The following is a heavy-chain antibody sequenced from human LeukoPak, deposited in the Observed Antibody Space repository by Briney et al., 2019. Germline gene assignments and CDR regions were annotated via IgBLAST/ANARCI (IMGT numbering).Heavy chain of an antibody. CDR2: IYYSGST. D-gene: IGHD3-10*01. Sequence: PSETLSLTCTVSGGSISSYYWSWIRQPPGKGLEWLGYIYYSGSTYYNPSLKSRVTISVDTSKNQFSLKLSSVTAADTAVYYCARHRYYYRSGSYYGAPYYMDVWGKGTTVTIAS. J-gene: IGHJ6*03. V-gene: IGHV4-59*04. CDR1: GGSISSYY. CDR3: ARHRYYYRSGSYYGAPYYMDV.